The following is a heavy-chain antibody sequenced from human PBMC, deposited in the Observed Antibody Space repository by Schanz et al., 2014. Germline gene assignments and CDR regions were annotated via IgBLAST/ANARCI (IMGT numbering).Heavy chain of an antibody. CDR2: ISASGGDT. Sequence: EVHLLESGGGLVQPGGSLRLSCAASGFVFGDYYMTWIRQAPGKGLEWLSVISASGGDTYYADSVKGRFTISRDNSKNTLYLQMKSLRAEDTAVYYCAKGRFGELSAFDIWGQGTMVTVSS. CDR3: AKGRFGELSAFDI. J-gene: IGHJ3*02. V-gene: IGHV3-23*01. D-gene: IGHD3-10*01. CDR1: GFVFGDYY.